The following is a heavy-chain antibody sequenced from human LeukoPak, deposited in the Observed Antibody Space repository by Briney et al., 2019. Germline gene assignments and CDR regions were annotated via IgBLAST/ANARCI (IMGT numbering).Heavy chain of an antibody. CDR2: IVVGSGNT. CDR1: GFTFTRSA. D-gene: IGHD3-10*01. CDR3: AAGYMVRGALYYYYYGMDV. V-gene: IGHV1-58*02. J-gene: IGHJ6*02. Sequence: SVKVSCKASGFTFTRSAMQWVRQARRQRLEWIGWIVVGSGNTNYAQKFQERVTITRDMSTSTAYMELSSLRSEDTAVYYCAAGYMVRGALYYYYYGMDVWGQGTTVTVSS.